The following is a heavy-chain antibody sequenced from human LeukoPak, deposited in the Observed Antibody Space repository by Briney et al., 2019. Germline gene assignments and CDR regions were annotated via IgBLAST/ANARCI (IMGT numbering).Heavy chain of an antibody. J-gene: IGHJ4*02. V-gene: IGHV3-7*01. CDR3: ARDDGFYSASGIYQNCFDH. Sequence: SGGSLRLSCAASGFTFSAYWMSWVRQAPGKGLEWVANLKQDGSEKYYVDSVEGRFTISRDNANNSLYLQMNSLRGEDTAVYYCARDDGFYSASGIYQNCFDHWGQGILVTVSP. CDR1: GFTFSAYW. D-gene: IGHD3-10*01. CDR2: LKQDGSEK.